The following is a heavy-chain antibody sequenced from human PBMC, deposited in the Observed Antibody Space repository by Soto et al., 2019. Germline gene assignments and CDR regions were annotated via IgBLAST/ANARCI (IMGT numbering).Heavy chain of an antibody. J-gene: IGHJ4*02. D-gene: IGHD3-10*01. Sequence: EVQLVQSRAEVKKPGESLRISCKGSGYSFPSYWIGWVRQMPGKGLEWMGIIYPGDSDTRYSPSFQGQVTISADKSIXXAYLQWSSLKASDTAMYYCIRGTGYYYGSGRYFDYWGQGTLVTVSS. CDR1: GYSFPSYW. CDR3: IRGTGYYYGSGRYFDY. V-gene: IGHV5-51*03. CDR2: IYPGDSDT.